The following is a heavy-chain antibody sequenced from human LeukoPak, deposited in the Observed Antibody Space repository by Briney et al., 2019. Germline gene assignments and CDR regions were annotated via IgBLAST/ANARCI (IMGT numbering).Heavy chain of an antibody. Sequence: PSETLSLTCTVSGASISSGSYYWSWIRQPAGKGLEWIWRIYTSGSTNYNPSLRSRVTVSLDTSMNQFSLNLRSVTAADTAVYYCATTVAGVREHAYWGQGTQVTVSS. CDR1: GASISSGSYY. V-gene: IGHV4-61*02. D-gene: IGHD6-19*01. CDR2: IYTSGST. CDR3: ATTVAGVREHAY. J-gene: IGHJ4*02.